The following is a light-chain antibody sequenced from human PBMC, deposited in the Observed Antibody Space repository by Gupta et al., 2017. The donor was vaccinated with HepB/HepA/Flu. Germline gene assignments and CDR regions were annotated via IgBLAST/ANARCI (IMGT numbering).Light chain of an antibody. CDR3: QRDGSRVT. CDR1: QSVSSSF. V-gene: IGKV3-20*01. CDR2: GTS. Sequence: EIVLTQSPGTLSLSPGERATLSCRSSQSVSSSFLAWYQQKPGQAPRLLISGTSSRATGVPDRFSGSGSGTDFTLTITRLEPEDFAVYYCQRDGSRVTFGGGTKVEIK. J-gene: IGKJ4*01.